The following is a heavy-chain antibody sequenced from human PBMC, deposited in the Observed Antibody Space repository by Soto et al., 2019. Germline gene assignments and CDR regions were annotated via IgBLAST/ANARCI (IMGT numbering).Heavy chain of an antibody. CDR3: AKGPATVAGSFDY. CDR2: ISYDGSNE. D-gene: IGHD6-19*01. Sequence: QVQLVESGGGVVQPGRSLRLSCAASGFTFSSYGMHWVRQAPGKGLEWVAVISYDGSNEYYADSVKGRFTISRDNSKNTLYLQMNSLRAKDTAVYYCAKGPATVAGSFDYWGQGTLDTVS. CDR1: GFTFSSYG. V-gene: IGHV3-30*18. J-gene: IGHJ4*02.